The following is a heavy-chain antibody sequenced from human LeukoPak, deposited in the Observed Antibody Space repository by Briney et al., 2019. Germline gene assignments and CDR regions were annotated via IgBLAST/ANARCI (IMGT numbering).Heavy chain of an antibody. J-gene: IGHJ6*03. CDR1: GFTFSSYA. D-gene: IGHD1-26*01. V-gene: IGHV3-23*01. CDR2: ISGSGGST. CDR3: AKGQWELLRYYYYMDV. Sequence: GGSLRLSCAASGFTFSSYAMSWVRQAPGKGLEWVSAISGSGGSTYYADSVKGRFTISRDNSKNTLYLQMNSLRAEDTAVYYCAKGQWELLRYYYYMDVWGKGTTVTVSS.